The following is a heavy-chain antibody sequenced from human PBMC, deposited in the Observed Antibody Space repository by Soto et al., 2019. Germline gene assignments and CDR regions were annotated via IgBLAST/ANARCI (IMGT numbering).Heavy chain of an antibody. V-gene: IGHV3-30*18. Sequence: GGSLRLSCAASGFTFSSFGRHWVRQAPGKGLEWVAVISYDGSNKYYADSVKGRFTISRDNSKNTLYLQMNSLRAEDTAVYYCAKDSPGSGGLHWGQGTLVTVSS. CDR3: AKDSPGSGGLH. CDR2: ISYDGSNK. J-gene: IGHJ4*02. CDR1: GFTFSSFG. D-gene: IGHD3-10*01.